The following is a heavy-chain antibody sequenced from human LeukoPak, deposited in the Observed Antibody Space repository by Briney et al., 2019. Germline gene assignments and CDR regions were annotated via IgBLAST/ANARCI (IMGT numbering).Heavy chain of an antibody. Sequence: PGGSLRLSCAASGLTFSNAWMSWVRQAPGKGLEWVGRIKSKTDGGTTDYAAPVKGRFTISRDDSKNTLYLQMNSLKTEDTAVYYCTTVVVLMVYAIDYWGQGTLVTVSS. CDR2: IKSKTDGGTT. J-gene: IGHJ4*02. CDR3: TTVVVLMVYAIDY. V-gene: IGHV3-15*01. D-gene: IGHD2-8*01. CDR1: GLTFSNAW.